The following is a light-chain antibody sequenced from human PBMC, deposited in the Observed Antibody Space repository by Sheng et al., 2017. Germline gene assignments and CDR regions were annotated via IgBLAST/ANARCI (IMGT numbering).Light chain of an antibody. Sequence: EIVMTQSPATLSVSPGDTATLSCRASQSISSNLAWYQQKPGQAPRLLIYRASYRATGVPGRFSGSGSGADFTLTISRLEPEDFAVYYCQQYGSSSFTFGPGTKVDIK. CDR1: QSISSN. V-gene: IGKV3D-15*01. CDR2: RAS. CDR3: QQYGSSSFT. J-gene: IGKJ3*01.